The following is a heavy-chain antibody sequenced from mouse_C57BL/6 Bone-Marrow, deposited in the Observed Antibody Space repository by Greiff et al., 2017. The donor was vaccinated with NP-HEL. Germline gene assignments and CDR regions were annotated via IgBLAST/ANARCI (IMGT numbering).Heavy chain of an antibody. J-gene: IGHJ2*01. CDR2: INPGSGGT. Sequence: VKLQQSGAELVRPGTSVKVSCKASGYAFTNYLIEWVKQRPGQGLEWIGVINPGSGGTNYNEKFKGKATLTADKSSSTAYMQLSSLTSEDSAVYFCARNDYDGVDYWGQGTTLTVSS. CDR1: GYAFTNYL. V-gene: IGHV1-54*01. CDR3: ARNDYDGVDY. D-gene: IGHD2-4*01.